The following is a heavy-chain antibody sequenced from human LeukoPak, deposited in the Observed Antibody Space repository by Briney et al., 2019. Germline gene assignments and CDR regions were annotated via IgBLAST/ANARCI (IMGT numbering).Heavy chain of an antibody. CDR3: ARDGYAYYDSSDESGGDAFDI. V-gene: IGHV4-4*07. CDR2: IYTSGST. CDR1: GGSFSIYY. D-gene: IGHD3-22*01. J-gene: IGHJ3*02. Sequence: SETLSLTCTVPGGSFSIYYWSWIRQPAGKGLEWIGRIYTSGSTNYIPSLKSRVTMSVDTSKNQFSLKLSSVTAADTAVYYCARDGYAYYDSSDESGGDAFDIWGQGTMVTVSS.